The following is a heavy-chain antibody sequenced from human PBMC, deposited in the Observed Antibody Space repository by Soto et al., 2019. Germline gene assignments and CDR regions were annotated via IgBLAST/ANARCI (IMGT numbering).Heavy chain of an antibody. CDR2: IIPIFGTA. Sequence: QVQLVQSGAEVKKPGSSVKVSCKASGGTFSSYAISWVRQAPGQGLEWMGGIIPIFGTANYAQKFQGRVTITADESTSTAYMELSSLRSEDTAVYYCARVLRYFDWLSRVGSWLDPWGQGTLVTVSS. CDR1: GGTFSSYA. V-gene: IGHV1-69*12. J-gene: IGHJ5*02. D-gene: IGHD3-9*01. CDR3: ARVLRYFDWLSRVGSWLDP.